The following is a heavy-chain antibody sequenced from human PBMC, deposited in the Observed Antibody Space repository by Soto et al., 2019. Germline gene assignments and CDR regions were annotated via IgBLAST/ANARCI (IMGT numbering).Heavy chain of an antibody. CDR2: LTGYTGQT. J-gene: IGHJ4*02. CDR1: GLTISSHG. Sequence: WGPLRLPGAVSGLTISSHGMSCVRQAQGKGLEWVSSLTGYTGQTYYEDSWKGGFTIPSDNSKNMLYLQMNRLSAADPAVYYCAKDPRDQGPQNDSSGQGTLVTVSS. V-gene: IGHV3-23*01. CDR3: AKDPRDQGPQNDS.